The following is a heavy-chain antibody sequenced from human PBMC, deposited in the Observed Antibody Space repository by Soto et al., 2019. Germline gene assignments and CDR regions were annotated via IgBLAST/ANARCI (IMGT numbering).Heavy chain of an antibody. D-gene: IGHD3-16*01. Sequence: GASVKVSCKASGGTFSSYAISWVRQAPGQGLEWMGGIIPIFGTANYAQKFQGRVTITADESTSTAYMELSSLRSEDTAVYYCARDGGSNYYYYYGMDVWGQGTTDTVSS. CDR2: IIPIFGTA. CDR3: ARDGGSNYYYYYGMDV. CDR1: GGTFSSYA. J-gene: IGHJ6*02. V-gene: IGHV1-69*13.